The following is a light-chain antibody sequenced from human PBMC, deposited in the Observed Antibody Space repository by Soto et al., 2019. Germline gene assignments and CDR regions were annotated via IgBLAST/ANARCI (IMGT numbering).Light chain of an antibody. Sequence: QSVLTQPRSVSGSPGQSVTISCTGTSSDVGGYNFVSWYQQHPGKAPKLIIYDVSKRPSGVPDRFSGSKSANTASLTISGLQAEDEADYYCCSYAGSYTGVFGTGTKLTVL. CDR1: SSDVGGYNF. CDR3: CSYAGSYTGV. V-gene: IGLV2-11*01. CDR2: DVS. J-gene: IGLJ1*01.